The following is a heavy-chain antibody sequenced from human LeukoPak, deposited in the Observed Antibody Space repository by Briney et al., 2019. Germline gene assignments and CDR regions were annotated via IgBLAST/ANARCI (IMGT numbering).Heavy chain of an antibody. CDR1: GGSFSGYY. J-gene: IGHJ4*02. CDR2: INHSGST. V-gene: IGHV4-34*01. Sequence: SETLSLTCAVYGGSFSGYYWSWIRQPPGKGLEWIGEINHSGSTNHNPSLKSRFTISVDTSKNQFSLKLSSVTAADTAVYYCAILYYDSSGYHDYWGQGTLVTVSS. D-gene: IGHD3-22*01. CDR3: AILYYDSSGYHDY.